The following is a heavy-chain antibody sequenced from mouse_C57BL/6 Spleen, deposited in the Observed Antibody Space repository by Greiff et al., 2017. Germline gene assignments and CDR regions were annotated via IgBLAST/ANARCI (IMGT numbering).Heavy chain of an antibody. D-gene: IGHD2-14*01. CDR2: IWGGGST. CDR3: AKNEKVHYYAMDY. V-gene: IGHV2-5*01. Sequence: VQLQQSGPGLVQPSQSLSITCTVSGFSLTSYGVHWVRQSPGKGLEWLGVIWGGGSTDYNAAFMSRLSITKDNSKSQVFFKMNSLQADDTAIYCCAKNEKVHYYAMDYWGQGPSVTAAS. CDR1: GFSLTSYG. J-gene: IGHJ4*01.